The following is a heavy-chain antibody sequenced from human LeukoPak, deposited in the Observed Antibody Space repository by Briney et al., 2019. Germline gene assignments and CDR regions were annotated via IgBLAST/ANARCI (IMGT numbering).Heavy chain of an antibody. V-gene: IGHV4-30-2*01. CDR3: ARAASDYDFWSGHLHWFDP. CDR2: IYHSGST. CDR1: GGSISSGGYY. J-gene: IGHJ5*02. D-gene: IGHD3-3*01. Sequence: PSETLSLTCTVSGGSISSGGYYWSWIRQPPGKGLEWIGYIYHSGSTYYNPSLKSRVTISVDRSKSQFSLKLSSVTAADTAVYYCARAASDYDFWSGHLHWFDPWGQGTLVTVSS.